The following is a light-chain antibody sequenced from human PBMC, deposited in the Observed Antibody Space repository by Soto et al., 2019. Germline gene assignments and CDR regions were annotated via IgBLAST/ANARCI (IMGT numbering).Light chain of an antibody. CDR1: QSISSY. CDR3: QQSYSTPPIT. CDR2: AAS. Sequence: DIRITHSPATRSVSLGDRVTITCRASQSISSYLNWYQQKPLKAPKLLVYAASSLQSGVPSRFSGSGSATDFTPTISSLQPEDFATYYCQQSYSTPPITFGQGTRLEIK. J-gene: IGKJ5*01. V-gene: IGKV1-39*01.